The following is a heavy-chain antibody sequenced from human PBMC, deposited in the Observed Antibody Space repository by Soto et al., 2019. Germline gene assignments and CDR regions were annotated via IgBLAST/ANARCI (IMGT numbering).Heavy chain of an antibody. J-gene: IGHJ4*02. CDR3: ATRKDYYDSSGYSW. Sequence: ASVKVSCKVSGYTLTELSMHWVRQAPGKGLEWMGGFDPEDGETIYAQKFQGRVTMTEDTSTDTAYMELSSLRSEDTAVYYCATRKDYYDSSGYSWWGRGTLVTVSS. CDR2: FDPEDGET. D-gene: IGHD3-22*01. V-gene: IGHV1-24*01. CDR1: GYTLTELS.